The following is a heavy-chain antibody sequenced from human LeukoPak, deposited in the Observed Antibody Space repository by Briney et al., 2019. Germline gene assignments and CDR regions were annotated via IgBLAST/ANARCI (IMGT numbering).Heavy chain of an antibody. D-gene: IGHD6-19*01. CDR3: ARDGQQWLTSPGGWFDP. CDR1: GFTFSSYW. J-gene: IGHJ5*02. V-gene: IGHV3-7*03. CDR2: IKQDGSEK. Sequence: GGSLRLSCAASGFTFSSYWMSWVRQAPGKGLEWVANIKQDGSEKYYVDSVKGRFTISRDNAKNSLYLQMNSLRSDDTAVYYCARDGQQWLTSPGGWFDPWGQGTLVTVSS.